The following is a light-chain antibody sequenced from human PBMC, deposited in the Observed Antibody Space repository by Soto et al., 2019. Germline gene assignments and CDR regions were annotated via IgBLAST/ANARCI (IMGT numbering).Light chain of an antibody. Sequence: EIVLTQSPATLSLFPGERATLSCRASQSVSSYLAWYQQKPGQAPRLLMYEASTRATGIPARFSGGGSGTDFTLTISSLEPEDFAVYYCQQRSDWPWTFGQGTKVEIK. J-gene: IGKJ1*01. V-gene: IGKV3-11*01. CDR3: QQRSDWPWT. CDR1: QSVSSY. CDR2: EAS.